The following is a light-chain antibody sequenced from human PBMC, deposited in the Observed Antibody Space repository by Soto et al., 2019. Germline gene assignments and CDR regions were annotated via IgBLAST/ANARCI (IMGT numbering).Light chain of an antibody. Sequence: EIVLTQSPGTLSLSTGERATLSCRASQSVSSSYLAWYQQKPGQAPRLLIYGASSRATGIPDRFSGSGSGTDFTLTISRLEPEDFAVYYCQQYGSSLFGGGTKV. CDR2: GAS. CDR1: QSVSSSY. V-gene: IGKV3-20*01. J-gene: IGKJ4*01. CDR3: QQYGSSL.